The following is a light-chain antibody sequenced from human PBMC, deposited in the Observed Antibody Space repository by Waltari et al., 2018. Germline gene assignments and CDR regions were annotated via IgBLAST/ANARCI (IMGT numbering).Light chain of an antibody. V-gene: IGKV1-5*03. CDR3: QQCNSLGYT. Sequence: DIQMTQSPSTLSASVGDRVTITCRASQSISSWLAWYQQKPGKAPKLLIYKASSLESGVPSRFSGSGSGTEFTLTISSLQPDDFATYYCQQCNSLGYTFGQGTKLEIK. CDR2: KAS. J-gene: IGKJ2*01. CDR1: QSISSW.